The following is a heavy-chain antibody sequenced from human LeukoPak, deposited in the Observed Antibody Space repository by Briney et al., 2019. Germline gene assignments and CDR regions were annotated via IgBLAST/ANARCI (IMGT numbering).Heavy chain of an antibody. V-gene: IGHV3-21*01. J-gene: IGHJ3*02. CDR2: ISSTSTYI. D-gene: IGHD4-17*01. CDR3: ASDDYGDYEDGFDI. Sequence: PGGSLRLSCVVSGFTFSRATMNWVRQAPGKGLEWVSSISSTSTYIYYADSVKGRFTISRDNAKKSLYLQMNGLRGEDTAMYYCASDDYGDYEDGFDIWGQGTMVTVSS. CDR1: GFTFSRAT.